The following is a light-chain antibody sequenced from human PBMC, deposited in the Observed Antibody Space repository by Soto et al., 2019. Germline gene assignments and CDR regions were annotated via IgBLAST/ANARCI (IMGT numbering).Light chain of an antibody. V-gene: IGLV2-14*01. CDR1: SSDVGGYNY. CDR3: SAYTSSNTYCV. CDR2: EVT. Sequence: QSALTQPASVCGSPGQSITISCTGTSSDVGGYNYVSWYQQPPGKATKLRIYEVTDRPSGVSNRFSGSTTGNTASLTTSLLQAEDEADYYCSAYTSSNTYCVFGAGTKVTVL. J-gene: IGLJ1*01.